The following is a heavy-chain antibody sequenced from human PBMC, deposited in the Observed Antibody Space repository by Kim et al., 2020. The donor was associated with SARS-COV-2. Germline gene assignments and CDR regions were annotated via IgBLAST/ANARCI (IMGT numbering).Heavy chain of an antibody. CDR2: IQDSGST. Sequence: SETLSLICTVSGGSINYGAYYWSWIRQYPGKGLEWIGYIQDSGSTNYNPSLKSRITMSVDTYNNHFSLEMASVTSADTAMYYCARDDGYGFDHWGQGAL. CDR1: GGSINYGAYY. CDR3: ARDDGYGFDH. D-gene: IGHD4-17*01. J-gene: IGHJ4*02. V-gene: IGHV4-31*03.